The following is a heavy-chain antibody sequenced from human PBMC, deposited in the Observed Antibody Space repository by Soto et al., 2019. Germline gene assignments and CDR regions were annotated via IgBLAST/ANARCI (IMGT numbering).Heavy chain of an antibody. CDR3: ARDPYSSSSPGGMDV. Sequence: ASVKVSCKASGYTFTGYYMHCVRQAPGQVLEWMGWINPNSGGTNYAQKFQGRVTMTRDTSISTAYMELSRLRPDDTAVYYCARDPYSSSSPGGMDVWGQGTTVTVSS. CDR2: INPNSGGT. J-gene: IGHJ6*02. CDR1: GYTFTGYY. D-gene: IGHD6-13*01. V-gene: IGHV1-2*02.